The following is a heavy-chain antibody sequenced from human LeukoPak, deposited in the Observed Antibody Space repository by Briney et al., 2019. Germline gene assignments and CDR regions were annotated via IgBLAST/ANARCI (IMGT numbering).Heavy chain of an antibody. J-gene: IGHJ4*02. V-gene: IGHV4-59*08. CDR1: GGSISSYY. CDR2: VHYSGST. D-gene: IGHD6-19*01. Sequence: SETLSLTCTVSGGSISSYYWSWIRQPPGKGLEWIGYVHYSGSTNYNPSLKSRVTISVNTSKNQFSLKLSSVTAADTAVYYCARHDYSRGWYFLAYWGQGTLVTVSS. CDR3: ARHDYSRGWYFLAY.